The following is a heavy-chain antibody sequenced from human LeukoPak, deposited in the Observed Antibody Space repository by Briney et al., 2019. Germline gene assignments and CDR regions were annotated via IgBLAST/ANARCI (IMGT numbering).Heavy chain of an antibody. CDR1: GFTFSSYS. Sequence: PGGSLRLSCAASGFTFSSYSMNWVRQAPGKGLEWVSYISSSSSTIYYADSVKGRFTISRDNAKNSLYLQMNSLRDEDTAVYYSARDRTYCGGDCFPDAFDIWGQGTMVTVSS. D-gene: IGHD2-21*02. J-gene: IGHJ3*02. V-gene: IGHV3-48*02. CDR2: ISSSSSTI. CDR3: ARDRTYCGGDCFPDAFDI.